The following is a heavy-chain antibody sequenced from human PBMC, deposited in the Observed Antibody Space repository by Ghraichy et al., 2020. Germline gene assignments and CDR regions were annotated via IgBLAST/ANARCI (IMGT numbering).Heavy chain of an antibody. D-gene: IGHD3-22*01. Sequence: SETLSLTCTVSGGSISSYYWSWIRQPAGKGLEWIGRIYTSGSTNYNPSLKSRVTMSVDTSKNQFSLKLSSVTAADTAVYYCARDRSDSSGYYLVTDAFDIWGQGTMVTVSS. CDR1: GGSISSYY. CDR3: ARDRSDSSGYYLVTDAFDI. V-gene: IGHV4-4*07. CDR2: IYTSGST. J-gene: IGHJ3*02.